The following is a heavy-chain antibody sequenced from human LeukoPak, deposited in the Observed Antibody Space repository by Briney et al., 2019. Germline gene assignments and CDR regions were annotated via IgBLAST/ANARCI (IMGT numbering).Heavy chain of an antibody. V-gene: IGHV3-30*02. CDR1: GFSFSRYA. J-gene: IGHJ4*02. CDR3: AKRGTVTSNFEY. CDR2: IQNDGSYK. D-gene: IGHD4-17*01. Sequence: PGGSLRLSCAASGFSFSRYAMSWVRQAPGKGLEWVAFIQNDGSYKNYADSVKGRFIISRDNSKNTLYLQMNSLRTEDTADYYCAKRGTVTSNFEYWGQGTLVTVSS.